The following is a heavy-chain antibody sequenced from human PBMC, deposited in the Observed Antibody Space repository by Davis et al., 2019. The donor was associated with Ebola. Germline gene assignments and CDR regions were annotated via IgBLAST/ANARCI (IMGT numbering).Heavy chain of an antibody. CDR2: IYSGGST. D-gene: IGHD6-19*01. J-gene: IGHJ6*02. Sequence: GESLKISCAASGFTVSSNYMSWVRQAPGKGLEWVSVIYSGGSTYYADSVKGRFTISRDNSKNTLYLQMNSLRAEDTAVYYCTTGYSSGWGGYYYYYYGMDVWGQGTTVTVSS. CDR1: GFTVSSNY. V-gene: IGHV3-66*01. CDR3: TTGYSSGWGGYYYYYYGMDV.